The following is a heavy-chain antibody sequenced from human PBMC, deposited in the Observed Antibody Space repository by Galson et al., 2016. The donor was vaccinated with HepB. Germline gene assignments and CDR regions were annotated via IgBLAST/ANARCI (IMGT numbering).Heavy chain of an antibody. CDR2: INAGGNTI. V-gene: IGHV3-48*02. CDR1: EFSFRSYS. D-gene: IGHD3-22*01. J-gene: IGHJ4*02. Sequence: SLRLSCAASEFSFRSYSMNWVRHAPGKGREWLASINAGGNTIYYAHPRKGRFPVSRDNAKGSPYLQMNSLRDGDTAVYFCARAGVGYETSGYFYGQLDYWGQGTLVIVSS. CDR3: ARAGVGYETSGYFYGQLDY.